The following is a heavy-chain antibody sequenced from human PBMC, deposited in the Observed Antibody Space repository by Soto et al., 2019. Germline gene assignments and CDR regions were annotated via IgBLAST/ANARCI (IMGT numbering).Heavy chain of an antibody. J-gene: IGHJ4*02. D-gene: IGHD1-1*01. CDR2: ISSSGSPL. Sequence: LRLSCTASGFTFSDHYMSWIRQAPGKGLEWVSYISSSGSPLYYADSVKGRFTISRDNAKNSLYLQMSSLRAEDTALYYCARDPDTTSKIDHRGQGTQVTVSS. V-gene: IGHV3-11*01. CDR1: GFTFSDHY. CDR3: ARDPDTTSKIDH.